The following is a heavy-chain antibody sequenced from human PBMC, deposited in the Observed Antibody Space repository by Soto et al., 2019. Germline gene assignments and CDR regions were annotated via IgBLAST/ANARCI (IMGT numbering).Heavy chain of an antibody. J-gene: IGHJ1*01. Sequence: EVQLLESGGVLVQPGGSLRLSCGGSGFTFSTYGMSWVRQAPGKGLEWVSSITDNGASTYYADSVKDRFTISRDNCKNTLYLQMNSLRAEDTAMYYCAKEDFYCDSNNYPRGTEFLRNWGQGTLVTVSS. V-gene: IGHV3-23*01. CDR2: ITDNGAST. D-gene: IGHD3-22*01. CDR1: GFTFSTYG. CDR3: AKEDFYCDSNNYPRGTEFLRN.